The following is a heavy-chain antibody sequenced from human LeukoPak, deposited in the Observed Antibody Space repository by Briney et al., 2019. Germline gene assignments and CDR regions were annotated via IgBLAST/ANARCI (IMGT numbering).Heavy chain of an antibody. J-gene: IGHJ1*01. CDR3: ARGGYYDISTGYHEH. CDR1: GFTFSSYG. Sequence: PGGSLRLSCAASGFTFSSYGMPWVRQAPGKGLEYVSAISSNGGSTYYAKSVKGRFTISRDNSKNTLYLQMGSLRAEDMAVYYCARGGYYDISTGYHEHWGQGTLVTVSS. D-gene: IGHD3-9*01. CDR2: ISSNGGST. V-gene: IGHV3-64*01.